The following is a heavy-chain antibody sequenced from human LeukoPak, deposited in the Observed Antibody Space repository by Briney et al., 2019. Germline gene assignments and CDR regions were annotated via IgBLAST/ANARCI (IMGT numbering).Heavy chain of an antibody. J-gene: IGHJ3*02. Sequence: GGSLRLSCAASGFTFSNYSMNWVRQAPGKRLEWVSSISSSDSYIPYADSEKGRFTISRDNAKNSLYLQMNSLRAEDTALYYCARSPAAVPAASPDDAFDIWGPGTMVTVSS. CDR1: GFTFSNYS. CDR3: ARSPAAVPAASPDDAFDI. CDR2: ISSSDSYI. V-gene: IGHV3-21*01. D-gene: IGHD2-2*01.